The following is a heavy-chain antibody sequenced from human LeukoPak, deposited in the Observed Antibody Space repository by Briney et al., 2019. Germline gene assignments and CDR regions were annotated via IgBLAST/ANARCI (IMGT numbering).Heavy chain of an antibody. J-gene: IGHJ4*02. Sequence: GGSPRLSCAASGFTFSTNAMAWVRQAPGKGLEWVSVIYSGGSTYYEDSVKGRFTISSDNSKNTLYLQMNSLRAEDTAVYYCAGGGDYYDSRGYYSIPHYWGQGTLVTVSS. V-gene: IGHV3-53*01. D-gene: IGHD3-22*01. CDR2: IYSGGST. CDR1: GFTFSTNA. CDR3: AGGGDYYDSRGYYSIPHY.